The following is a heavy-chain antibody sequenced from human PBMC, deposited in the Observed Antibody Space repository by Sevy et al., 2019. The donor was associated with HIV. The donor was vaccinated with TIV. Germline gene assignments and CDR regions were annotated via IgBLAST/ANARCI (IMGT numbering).Heavy chain of an antibody. D-gene: IGHD3-3*01. J-gene: IGHJ4*01. CDR1: GFIFNSYT. CDR2: ISGHGGST. Sequence: GESLKISCAASGFIFNSYTMNWVRQAPGKGQEWVSSISGHGGSTYYADSVKGRFTISRDNFKNTLDLQMNSLRGEDTGVFLCAGGFWSGFDYWGHGTLVTVSS. V-gene: IGHV3-23*01. CDR3: AGGFWSGFDY.